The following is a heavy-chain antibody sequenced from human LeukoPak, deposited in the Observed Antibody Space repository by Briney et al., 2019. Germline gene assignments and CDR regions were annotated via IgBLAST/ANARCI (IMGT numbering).Heavy chain of an antibody. V-gene: IGHV3-23*01. Sequence: GGSLRLSCAASGFTFSSYAMSWVRQAPGKGLEWVSAISGSGGSTYYADSVKGRFTISRDNSKNTLYLQMNSLRAEDTAVYCCAREQTYYYDSSGYYFDYWGQGTLVTVSS. CDR3: AREQTYYYDSSGYYFDY. J-gene: IGHJ4*02. CDR2: ISGSGGST. CDR1: GFTFSSYA. D-gene: IGHD3-22*01.